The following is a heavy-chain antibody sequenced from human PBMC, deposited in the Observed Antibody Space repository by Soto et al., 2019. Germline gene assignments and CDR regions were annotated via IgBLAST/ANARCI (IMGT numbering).Heavy chain of an antibody. J-gene: IGHJ4*02. CDR1: GCSISSYY. CDR3: ARGGGSHLVRHDY. Sequence: HVQLQESGPGLVNPSETLSLTCTVSGCSISSYYWSWIRQPPGKGLEWMGYIYYSGSTNYNPSLKSLVTMSVDTSKNQFSLKLSSVTAADTALYYCARGGGSHLVRHDYWGQGTLVTVSS. D-gene: IGHD5-12*01. CDR2: IYYSGST. V-gene: IGHV4-59*01.